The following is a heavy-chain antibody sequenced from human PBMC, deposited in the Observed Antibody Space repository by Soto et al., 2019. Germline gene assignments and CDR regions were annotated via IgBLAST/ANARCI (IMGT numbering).Heavy chain of an antibody. CDR1: GFTFSSYW. CDR3: ARDFPFCSGGSCYSY. V-gene: IGHV3-7*03. J-gene: IGHJ4*02. Sequence: GGSLRLSCAAFGFTFSSYWMSWVRQAPGKGLEWVAYIKQDGSQKDYVDSVKGRFTISRDNAKNSLYLQMNSLRAEDTAVYYCARDFPFCSGGSCYSYWGQGTLVTVSS. D-gene: IGHD2-15*01. CDR2: IKQDGSQK.